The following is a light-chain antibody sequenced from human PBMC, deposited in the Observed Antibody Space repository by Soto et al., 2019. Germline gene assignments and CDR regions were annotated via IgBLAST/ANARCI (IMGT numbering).Light chain of an antibody. CDR2: GAS. CDR3: QQYNNWPWT. CDR1: QSLSDT. J-gene: IGKJ1*01. V-gene: IGKV3-15*01. Sequence: EIVMTQSPATLSVSPGGRATLSCRASQSLSDTLAWYQQKPGQAPRLLIYGASTRATGFPARFSGSGSGTDFTLTISSLQSEDFAVYYCQQYNNWPWTFGQGAKVDIK.